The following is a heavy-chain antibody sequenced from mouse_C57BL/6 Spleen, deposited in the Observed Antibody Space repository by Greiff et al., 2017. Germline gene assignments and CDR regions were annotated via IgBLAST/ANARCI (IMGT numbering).Heavy chain of an antibody. Sequence: VQLQQSVAELVRPGASVKLSCTASGFNIKTTYMHWVKQRPEQGLEWIGRIDPANGNTKYAPQFQGKATITADTSSNTAYLQLSSLTSEDTAIYYCARCITTGVAHWYFDVWGTGTTVTVSS. CDR2: IDPANGNT. V-gene: IGHV14-3*01. D-gene: IGHD1-1*01. CDR3: ARCITTGVAHWYFDV. J-gene: IGHJ1*03. CDR1: GFNIKTTY.